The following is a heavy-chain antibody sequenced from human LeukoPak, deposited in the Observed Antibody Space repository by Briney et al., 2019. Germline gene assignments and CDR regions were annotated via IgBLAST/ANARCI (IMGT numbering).Heavy chain of an antibody. J-gene: IGHJ4*02. Sequence: GGSPRLSCTASGFTFGSYAMSWVCQAPGKELEWVSGISGSGSNTYYADSVKGRFTFSRDNSKNTLYLQMNSLRAEDTAVYYCAKEISIRPWGHLDYWGQGALVTVSS. D-gene: IGHD3-16*01. CDR1: GFTFGSYA. V-gene: IGHV3-23*01. CDR2: ISGSGSNT. CDR3: AKEISIRPWGHLDY.